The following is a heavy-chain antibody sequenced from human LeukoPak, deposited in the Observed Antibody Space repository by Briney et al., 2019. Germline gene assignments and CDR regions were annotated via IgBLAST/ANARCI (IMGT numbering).Heavy chain of an antibody. Sequence: ASVKVSCKASGYSFTTYDINWVRQATGQGLEWMGWMNPNSGNTGYAQRFEGRVTMTRDTSISTAYMELNSLTSEDTAVYYCAKNVRDTGTFDYWGQGTLVTVSS. V-gene: IGHV1-8*01. J-gene: IGHJ4*02. CDR3: AKNVRDTGTFDY. CDR2: MNPNSGNT. CDR1: GYSFTTYD. D-gene: IGHD5-18*01.